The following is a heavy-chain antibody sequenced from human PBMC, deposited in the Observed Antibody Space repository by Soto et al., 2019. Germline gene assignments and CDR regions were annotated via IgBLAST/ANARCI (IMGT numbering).Heavy chain of an antibody. CDR3: AREPTYYYDSSGYYYFGF. V-gene: IGHV1-69*01. D-gene: IGHD3-22*01. CDR1: ACTFRVYV. CDR2: IIPIFGTA. Sequence: CGGSACTFRVYVTMCVGPVTGQGLEWMGGIIPIFGTANYAQKFQGRVTITADESTSTAYMELSSLRSEDTAVYYCAREPTYYYDSSGYYYFGFRGQGTLGTVPS. J-gene: IGHJ4*01.